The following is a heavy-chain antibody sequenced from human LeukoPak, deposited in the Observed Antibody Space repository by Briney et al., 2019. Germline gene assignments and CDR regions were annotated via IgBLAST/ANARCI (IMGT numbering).Heavy chain of an antibody. Sequence: PGGSLRLSCAASGFTFSNAWMTWIRKAPGKGLELVGRIRSKTDGGTTDYAAPVKGRFTISRDDSQNMLYLQMNSLKTEDTAVYYCTTVAVSAFDIWGQGTKVTVSS. V-gene: IGHV3-15*01. CDR3: TTVAVSAFDI. CDR1: GFTFSNAW. J-gene: IGHJ3*02. D-gene: IGHD2-21*01. CDR2: IRSKTDGGTT.